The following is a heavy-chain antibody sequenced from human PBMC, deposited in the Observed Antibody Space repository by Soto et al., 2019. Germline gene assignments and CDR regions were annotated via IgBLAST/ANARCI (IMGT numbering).Heavy chain of an antibody. D-gene: IGHD3-10*01. Sequence: QVQLQESGPGLVKPSGTLSLTCAVSGGSISSSNWWSWVRQPPGKGLEWIGEIYHSGSTNYNPSLKSRVTISVDKSKKQFSLKLSSVTDADTAVYYCARAEQYGSGSYYERYYYYGMDVWGQGTTVTVSS. V-gene: IGHV4-4*02. CDR3: ARAEQYGSGSYYERYYYYGMDV. J-gene: IGHJ6*02. CDR2: IYHSGST. CDR1: GGSISSSNW.